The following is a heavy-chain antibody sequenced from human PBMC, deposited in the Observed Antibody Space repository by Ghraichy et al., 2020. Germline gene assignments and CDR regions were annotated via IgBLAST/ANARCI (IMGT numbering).Heavy chain of an antibody. Sequence: GESLRLSCAASGFTFSTYSMNWVRQAPGKGLEWVSSLSSSSSYIYYADSVKGRFTISRDNAKNSLYLQMNSLRAEDTAVYYCARDLVNDAFDIWGQGTMVTVSS. J-gene: IGHJ3*02. CDR3: ARDLVNDAFDI. D-gene: IGHD3-9*01. CDR1: GFTFSTYS. V-gene: IGHV3-21*01. CDR2: LSSSSSYI.